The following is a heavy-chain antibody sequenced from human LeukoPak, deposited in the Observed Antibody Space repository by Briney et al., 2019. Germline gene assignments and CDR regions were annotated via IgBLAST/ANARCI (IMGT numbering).Heavy chain of an antibody. Sequence: SETLSLTCAVYGGSFSGYYWSWIRQPPGKGLEWIGEINHSGSTNYNPSLKSRVTISVDTSKDQFSLKLSSVTAADTAVYYCARPGWGLATVVSRYYYYMDVWGKGTTVTVSS. CDR2: INHSGST. CDR1: GGSFSGYY. J-gene: IGHJ6*03. D-gene: IGHD4-23*01. V-gene: IGHV4-34*01. CDR3: ARPGWGLATVVSRYYYYMDV.